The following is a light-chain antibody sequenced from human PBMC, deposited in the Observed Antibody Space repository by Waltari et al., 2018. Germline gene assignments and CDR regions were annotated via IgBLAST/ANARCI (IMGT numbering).Light chain of an antibody. CDR3: QQYNEWPPLT. CDR2: DTS. CDR1: QSVNSK. V-gene: IGKV3-15*01. Sequence: EIVMTQSPATLSVSPGDSVTLACRASQSVNSKVAWYQQKPGQPPRLLIFDTSTRATDIPARFSGRGSGTEFTLTITSLRSDDFAVYYCQQYNEWPPLTFGGGTKLDIK. J-gene: IGKJ4*01.